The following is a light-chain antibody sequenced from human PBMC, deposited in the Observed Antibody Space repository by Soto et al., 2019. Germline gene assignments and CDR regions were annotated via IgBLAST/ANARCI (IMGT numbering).Light chain of an antibody. CDR3: QQHNNCPLT. Sequence: DIELTQSPGTLSVSLGERATLTCRASQGISSSLAWYQQKPGKAPKLLIYAASTMQSGVPSRFSGSGSGTECTLTISSLQPEDFETYYCQQHNNCPLTFGQGTKVDIK. CDR1: QGISSS. CDR2: AAS. J-gene: IGKJ1*01. V-gene: IGKV1-9*01.